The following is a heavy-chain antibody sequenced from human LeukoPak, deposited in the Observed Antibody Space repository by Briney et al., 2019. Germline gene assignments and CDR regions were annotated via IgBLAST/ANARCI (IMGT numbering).Heavy chain of an antibody. CDR1: GFTVSYDY. CDR3: TRLLPTSNHFFGS. V-gene: IGHV3-53*01. Sequence: GGSLRLSCAASGFTVSYDYMSWVRQAPGKGLEWVSVIYAGGSAYYADSVRGRFTISRDNSENTLYLQMNSLRAEDTAVYYCTRLLPTSNHFFGSWGQGTLVTVSS. J-gene: IGHJ4*02. D-gene: IGHD2-8*01. CDR2: IYAGGSA.